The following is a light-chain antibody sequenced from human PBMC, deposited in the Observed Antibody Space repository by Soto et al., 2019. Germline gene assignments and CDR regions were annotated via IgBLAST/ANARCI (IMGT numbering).Light chain of an antibody. J-gene: IGKJ1*01. CDR2: HTS. CDR3: QQYESSPRT. Sequence: EIVLTPSPGTLSLSPVEKATLSCRASQSVSRNFLAWYHQKPGQAPRLLVYHTSNRATGIPDRFSASGSGTDFTLTISRLEPEDFAVYYCQQYESSPRTFGQGTKVDIK. V-gene: IGKV3-20*01. CDR1: QSVSRNF.